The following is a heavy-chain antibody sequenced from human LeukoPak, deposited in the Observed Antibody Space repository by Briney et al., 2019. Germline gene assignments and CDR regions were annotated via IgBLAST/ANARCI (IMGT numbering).Heavy chain of an antibody. D-gene: IGHD1-26*01. CDR1: GFIFSGYS. V-gene: IGHV3-21*01. J-gene: IGHJ4*02. CDR2: ISSSSTYM. CDR3: ARFQSGSFFDY. Sequence: GGSLRLSCAASGFIFSGYSMNWVRQAPGMGLEWVSSISSSSTYMYYADSLKGRFTISRDNARNSLYLQMNSLRAEDTAVYYCARFQSGSFFDYWGQGTLVTVSS.